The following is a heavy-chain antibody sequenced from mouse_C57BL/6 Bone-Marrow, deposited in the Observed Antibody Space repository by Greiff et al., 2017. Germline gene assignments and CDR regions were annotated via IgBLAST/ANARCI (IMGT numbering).Heavy chain of an antibody. J-gene: IGHJ1*03. D-gene: IGHD1-1*01. CDR1: GYTFTSYT. Sequence: QVQLQQSGAELARPGASVKMSCKASGYTFTSYTMHWVKQRPGPGLEWIGYINPSSGYTKYNQKFKDKATLTADKSSSTAYMQLSSLTSEDSAVYYCARAYYGSSPYWYFDVWGTGTTVTVSS. CDR2: INPSSGYT. CDR3: ARAYYGSSPYWYFDV. V-gene: IGHV1-4*01.